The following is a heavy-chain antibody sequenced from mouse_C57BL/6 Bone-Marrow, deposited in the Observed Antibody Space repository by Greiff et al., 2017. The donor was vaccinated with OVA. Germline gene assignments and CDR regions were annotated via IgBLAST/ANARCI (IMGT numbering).Heavy chain of an antibody. Sequence: ESGPGLVKPSQSLSLTCSVTGYSITSGYYWNWIRQFPGNKLEWMGYISYDGSNNYNPSLKNRISITRDTSNNQFFLKLNSVTTEDTATDYCARDLLYYGSYWYFGVWGTGTTVTVSS. J-gene: IGHJ1*03. CDR3: ARDLLYYGSYWYFGV. CDR1: GYSITSGYY. D-gene: IGHD1-1*01. CDR2: ISYDGSN. V-gene: IGHV3-6*01.